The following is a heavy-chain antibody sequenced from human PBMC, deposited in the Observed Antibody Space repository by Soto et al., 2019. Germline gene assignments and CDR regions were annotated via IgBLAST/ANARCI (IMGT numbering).Heavy chain of an antibody. CDR2: IYYSGRT. Sequence: SETLSLTCTVSGGSISRYYWSWIRQPPGKGLEWIGYIYYSGRTNYNPSLKSRVTISVDTPKNQFSLKLSSVTAADTAVYYCARGYCSSTTCYIRDNWFDPWGQGTLVTVSS. V-gene: IGHV4-59*01. CDR1: GGSISRYY. J-gene: IGHJ5*02. CDR3: ARGYCSSTTCYIRDNWFDP. D-gene: IGHD2-2*01.